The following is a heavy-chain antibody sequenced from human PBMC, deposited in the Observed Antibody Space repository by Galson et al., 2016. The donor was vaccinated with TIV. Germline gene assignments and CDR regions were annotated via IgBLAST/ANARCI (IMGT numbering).Heavy chain of an antibody. J-gene: IGHJ4*02. CDR1: GFTFSGHS. CDR2: ITEDGSEK. V-gene: IGHV3-7*01. CDR3: ARLGPSSVFDN. Sequence: SLRLSCAASGFTFSGHSMTWVRQAPGKGLEWVASITEDGSEKRYLDSVKGRFTFSRDNAKNSLYLQMRSLRAEDTAVYYCARLGPSSVFDNWGQGALVTVSS.